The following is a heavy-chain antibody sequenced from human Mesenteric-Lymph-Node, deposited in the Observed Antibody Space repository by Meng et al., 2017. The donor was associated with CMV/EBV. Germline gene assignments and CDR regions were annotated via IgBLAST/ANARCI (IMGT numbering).Heavy chain of an antibody. Sequence: CSVSGGSLSSGGYYWSWIRQHPGKGLKWIESIYYSGSTYYNPSLKSRVTMSVDTSKNQFSLKLSSVTAADTDVYYCAREAQLRYFDHWGQGTLVTVSS. V-gene: IGHV4-31*03. CDR2: IYYSGST. D-gene: IGHD3-9*01. J-gene: IGHJ4*02. CDR1: GGSLSSGGYY. CDR3: AREAQLRYFDH.